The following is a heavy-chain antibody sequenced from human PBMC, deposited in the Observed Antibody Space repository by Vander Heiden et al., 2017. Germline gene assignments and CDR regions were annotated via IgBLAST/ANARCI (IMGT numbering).Heavy chain of an antibody. CDR1: GGSVSSGSYS. Sequence: QVQLQESGPGLVKPSETLSLTCTVSGGSVSSGSYSWSWIRQPPGKGLEWIGYIYSSGSTNYNPSLKSRVTISVDTSKNQFSLKLSSVTAADTAVYYCARYIVVVVAATPAGDAFDIWGQGTMVTVSS. V-gene: IGHV4-61*01. CDR2: IYSSGST. J-gene: IGHJ3*02. D-gene: IGHD2-15*01. CDR3: ARYIVVVVAATPAGDAFDI.